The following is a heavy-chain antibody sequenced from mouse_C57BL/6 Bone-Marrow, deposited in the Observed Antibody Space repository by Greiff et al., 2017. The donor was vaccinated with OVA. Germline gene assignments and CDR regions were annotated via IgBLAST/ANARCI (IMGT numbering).Heavy chain of an antibody. CDR3: ARGALTDFDY. D-gene: IGHD4-1*01. CDR1: GYTFTSYW. V-gene: IGHV1-61*01. J-gene: IGHJ2*01. Sequence: QVHVKQPGAELVRPGSSVKLSCKASGYTFTSYWMDWVKQRPGQGLEWIGNIYPSDSETHYNQKFKDKATLTVDKSSSTAYMQLSSLTSEDSAVYYCARGALTDFDYWGQGTTLTVSS. CDR2: IYPSDSET.